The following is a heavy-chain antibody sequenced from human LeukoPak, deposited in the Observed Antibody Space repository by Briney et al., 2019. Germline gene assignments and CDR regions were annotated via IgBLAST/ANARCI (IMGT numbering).Heavy chain of an antibody. V-gene: IGHV4-30-4*01. D-gene: IGHD3-22*01. CDR1: GGSIGSGDYY. J-gene: IGHJ4*02. CDR3: ARGAGIVVVTHFDY. Sequence: SETLSLTCTVSGGSIGSGDYYWSWIRQPPGKGLEWIVYIYYSGSTYYNPSLKSRVTISVDTSKNQFSLKLSSVTAADTAVYYCARGAGIVVVTHFDYWGQGTLVTVSS. CDR2: IYYSGST.